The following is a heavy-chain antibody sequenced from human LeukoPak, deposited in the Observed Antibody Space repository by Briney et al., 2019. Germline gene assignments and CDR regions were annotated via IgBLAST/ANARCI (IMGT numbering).Heavy chain of an antibody. J-gene: IGHJ4*02. CDR2: IHSSGGS. D-gene: IGHD1-26*01. Sequence: SETLGLTCTVSGASISNYYWSWIRQTPEKGLEWMGHIHSSGGSSYYPSLKSRLTLSIDTSRNQLSLKLPSVTAADTAVYFCARLGSYHDFWGQGALVTVSS. V-gene: IGHV4-4*09. CDR1: GASISNYY. CDR3: ARLGSYHDF.